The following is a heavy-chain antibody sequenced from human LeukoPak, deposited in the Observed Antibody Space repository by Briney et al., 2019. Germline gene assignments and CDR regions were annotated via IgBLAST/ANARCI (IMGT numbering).Heavy chain of an antibody. CDR1: GFSFTNYW. CDR3: VRDDRSDSGYYYDNY. D-gene: IGHD3-16*01. CDR2: IKQGGSET. V-gene: IGHV3-7*01. Sequence: GGSLRLSCAASGFSFTNYWMGWVRQAPGKGLEYVGNIKQGGSETYYVDSLRGRFTISRDNARNSLYLQMNSLRVEDTAVYYCVRDDRSDSGYYYDNYWGQGTLVTVSS. J-gene: IGHJ4*02.